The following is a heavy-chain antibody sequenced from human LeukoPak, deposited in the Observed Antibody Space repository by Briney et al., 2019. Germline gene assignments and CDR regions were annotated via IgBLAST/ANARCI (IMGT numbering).Heavy chain of an antibody. D-gene: IGHD3-22*01. CDR1: GGSISSCY. V-gene: IGHV4-59*01. CDR3: ARAVYYYDSSGSVDAFDI. CDR2: IYYSGST. J-gene: IGHJ3*02. Sequence: SETLSLTCTVSGGSISSCYWSWIRQPPGKGLEWIGYIYYSGSTNYNPSLKSRVTISVDTSKNQFSLKLSSVTAADTAVYYCARAVYYYDSSGSVDAFDIWGQGTMVTVSS.